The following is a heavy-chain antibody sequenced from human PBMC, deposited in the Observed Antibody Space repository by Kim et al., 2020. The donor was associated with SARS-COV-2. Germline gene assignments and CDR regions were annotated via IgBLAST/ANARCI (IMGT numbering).Heavy chain of an antibody. Sequence: QGRVTMTRDTSTSTVYMELSSLRSEDTAVYYCARECGYSSSLGYYYGMDVWGQGTTVTVSS. V-gene: IGHV1-46*01. J-gene: IGHJ6*02. D-gene: IGHD6-6*01. CDR3: ARECGYSSSLGYYYGMDV.